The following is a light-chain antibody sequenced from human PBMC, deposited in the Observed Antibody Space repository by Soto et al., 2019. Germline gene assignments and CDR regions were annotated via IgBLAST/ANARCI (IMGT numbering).Light chain of an antibody. J-gene: IGKJ2*01. CDR1: QSVSSN. CDR3: QQYNNWPQT. V-gene: IGKV3-15*01. CDR2: GAS. Sequence: EIVMTQSPATLSVSPGERATLSCRASQSVSSNLAWYQQKPGPAPRLLIYGASTRATGIPARFSSSGSGTEFTLTISSLQSEDFAVYYCQQYNNWPQTFGQGTKLEIK.